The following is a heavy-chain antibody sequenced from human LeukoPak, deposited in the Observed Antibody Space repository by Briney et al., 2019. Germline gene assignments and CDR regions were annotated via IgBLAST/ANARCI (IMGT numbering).Heavy chain of an antibody. J-gene: IGHJ3*02. V-gene: IGHV3-9*01. Sequence: GGSLRLSCAASGFTFDDYAMHWVRQAPGKGLEWVSGISWNSGSIGYADSVKGRFTISRDNDKNSLYLQMNSLRAEDTALYYCAKDLSSGWYGDAFDIWGQGTMVTVSS. CDR3: AKDLSSGWYGDAFDI. D-gene: IGHD6-19*01. CDR2: ISWNSGSI. CDR1: GFTFDDYA.